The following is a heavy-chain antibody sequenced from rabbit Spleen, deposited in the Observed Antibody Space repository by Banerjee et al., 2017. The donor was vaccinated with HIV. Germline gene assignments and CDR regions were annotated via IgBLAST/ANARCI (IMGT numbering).Heavy chain of an antibody. J-gene: IGHJ4*01. CDR2: IYAGSSGST. CDR1: GFSFSSYYY. CDR3: ARSDSNYGCAYNL. D-gene: IGHD6-1*01. V-gene: IGHV1S40*01. Sequence: QSLEESGGDLVKPEGSLTLTCKASGFSFSSYYYMCWVRQAPGKGLEWIACIYAGSSGSTYYASWAKGRFTISKTSSTTVTLQMTSLTAADTATYFCARSDSNYGCAYNLWGPGTLVTVS.